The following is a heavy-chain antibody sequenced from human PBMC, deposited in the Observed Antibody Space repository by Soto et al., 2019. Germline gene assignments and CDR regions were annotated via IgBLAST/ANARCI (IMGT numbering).Heavy chain of an antibody. CDR3: AREGYYSGSGSYSPPRYYGMDV. CDR2: ISAYNDYT. CDR1: GYTFISYG. Sequence: QVQLVQSGAEVKKPGSSVKVSCKASGYTFISYGIIWVRQAPGQGLEWMGWISAYNDYTNYAQKLRGRVTMTTDTSTRIAYLELRSLRSDATAVYYCAREGYYSGSGSYSPPRYYGMDVLGQGTTVTVYS. J-gene: IGHJ6*02. V-gene: IGHV1-18*01. D-gene: IGHD3-10*01.